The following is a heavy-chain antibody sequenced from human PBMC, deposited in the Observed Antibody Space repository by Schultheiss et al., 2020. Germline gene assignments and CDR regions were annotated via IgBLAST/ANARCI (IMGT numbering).Heavy chain of an antibody. Sequence: SETLSLTCTVSGGSISSYYWSWIRQPPGKGLEWIGYIYHSGSTYYNPSLKSRVTISVDRSKNQFSLKLRSVTAADTAVYYCARGAGTTVYWGQGTLVTVSS. V-gene: IGHV4-59*01. CDR1: GGSISSYY. D-gene: IGHD1-7*01. CDR2: IYHSGST. CDR3: ARGAGTTVY. J-gene: IGHJ1*01.